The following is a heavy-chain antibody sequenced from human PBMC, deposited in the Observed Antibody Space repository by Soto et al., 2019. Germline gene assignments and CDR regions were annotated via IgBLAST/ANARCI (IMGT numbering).Heavy chain of an antibody. CDR2: ISAYNGNT. D-gene: IGHD6-19*01. J-gene: IGHJ4*02. V-gene: IGHV1-18*01. Sequence: ASVKVSCKASGYTITSYGISWVRQAPGQGLEWMGWISAYNGNTNYAQKLQGRVTMTTDTSTSTAYMELRSLRSDDTAVYYCATPRLAVAGDIRDYWGQGTLVTVSS. CDR1: GYTITSYG. CDR3: ATPRLAVAGDIRDY.